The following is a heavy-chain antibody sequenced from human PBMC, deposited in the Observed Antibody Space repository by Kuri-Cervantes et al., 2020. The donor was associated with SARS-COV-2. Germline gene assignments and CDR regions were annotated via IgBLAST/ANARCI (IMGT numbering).Heavy chain of an antibody. D-gene: IGHD2-2*01. J-gene: IGHJ6*02. Sequence: GESLKISCAASGFTFSSYGMHWVRQAPGKGLEWVAFIRYDGSNKYYADSVKGRFTISRDNSKNTLYLQMNSLRAEDTVVYYCASLVVVPAAALLNYGMDVWGQGTTVTVSS. CDR1: GFTFSSYG. CDR3: ASLVVVPAAALLNYGMDV. CDR2: IRYDGSNK. V-gene: IGHV3-30*02.